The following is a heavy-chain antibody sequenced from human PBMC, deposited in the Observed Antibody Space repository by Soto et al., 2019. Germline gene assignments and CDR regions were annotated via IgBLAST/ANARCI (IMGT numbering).Heavy chain of an antibody. CDR1: GFTFSTFA. CDR2: ISNDGITK. J-gene: IGHJ4*02. CDR3: YSSGW. Sequence: QVQLVESGGGVVQPGRSLRLSCAASGFTFSTFAMHWVRQAPGKGLEWVALISNDGITKYYAESVKGRFTISRDNSKNTLYLEMDILRTEDTAVYYAYSSGWWGQGTRVTVSS. D-gene: IGHD6-19*01. V-gene: IGHV3-30*03.